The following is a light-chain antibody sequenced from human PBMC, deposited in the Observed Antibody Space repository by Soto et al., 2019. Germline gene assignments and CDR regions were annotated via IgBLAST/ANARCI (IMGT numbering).Light chain of an antibody. V-gene: IGLV1-51*01. CDR1: SSNIGDNY. J-gene: IGLJ1*01. CDR3: ATWDSSLSVNV. CDR2: DNS. Sequence: QSVLTQPPSVSAAPGQKVTISCSGRSSNIGDNYVSWYQQVPGTAPKLLIYDNSKRPSEVPDRFSGSKSGTSATLGITGLQTGDGADYYCATWDSSLSVNVFGTGTKLTVL.